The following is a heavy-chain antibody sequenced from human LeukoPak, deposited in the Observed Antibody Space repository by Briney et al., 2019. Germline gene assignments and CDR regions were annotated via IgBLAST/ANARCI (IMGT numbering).Heavy chain of an antibody. V-gene: IGHV3-7*05. D-gene: IGHD4-11*01. Sequence: GGSLRLSCAASGFTLSSRLMSWVRQPPAKGLEWVANIKEDGREQHYVDSVKGRFTISRDNAKNSLYLQMNSLKAEDTAVYYSATERFAVKFWGQGTLVTVSS. CDR2: IKEDGREQ. J-gene: IGHJ4*02. CDR3: ATERFAVKF. CDR1: GFTLSSRL.